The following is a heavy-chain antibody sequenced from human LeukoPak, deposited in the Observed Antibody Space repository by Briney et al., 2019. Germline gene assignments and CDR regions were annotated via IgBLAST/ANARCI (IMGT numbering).Heavy chain of an antibody. D-gene: IGHD6-25*01. CDR2: IIPILGIT. V-gene: IGHV1-69*04. CDR3: ARDRIAAWFYSDV. J-gene: IGHJ6*02. Sequence: ASVKVSCKASGGTFSSYAISWVRQAPGQGLEWMGRIIPILGITNYAQKFQGRVTITADKSTSTAYMELRSLRSEDTAVYYCARDRIAAWFYSDVWGQGTTVTVSS. CDR1: GGTFSSYA.